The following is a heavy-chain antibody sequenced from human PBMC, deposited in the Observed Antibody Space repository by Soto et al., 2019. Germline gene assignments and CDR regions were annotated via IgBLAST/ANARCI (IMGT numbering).Heavy chain of an antibody. CDR3: ARTPLTYYYDSSGFDY. D-gene: IGHD3-22*01. V-gene: IGHV4-31*11. CDR1: GDTISTGGYT. Sequence: PSETLSLTCDVSGDTISTGGYTWAWIRQPPGKGLEWIGHTYYSGNPYYNPSLKSRVTISVDTSKNQFSLKLSSVTAADTAVYYCARTPLTYYYDSSGFDYWGQGTQVTVSS. J-gene: IGHJ4*02. CDR2: TYYSGNP.